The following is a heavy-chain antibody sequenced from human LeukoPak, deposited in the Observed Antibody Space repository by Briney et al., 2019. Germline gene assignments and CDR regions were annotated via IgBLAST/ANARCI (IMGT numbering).Heavy chain of an antibody. Sequence: GGSLRLSCAASGFTLSNAWMSWVRQAPGKGLEGVGRIKSKTDGGTTDYAAPVKGRFTISRDDSKNTLYLQMNSLKTEDTAVYYCTTEYYDILTGYFPIDYWGQGILVTVSS. V-gene: IGHV3-15*01. D-gene: IGHD3-9*01. J-gene: IGHJ4*02. CDR3: TTEYYDILTGYFPIDY. CDR2: IKSKTDGGTT. CDR1: GFTLSNAW.